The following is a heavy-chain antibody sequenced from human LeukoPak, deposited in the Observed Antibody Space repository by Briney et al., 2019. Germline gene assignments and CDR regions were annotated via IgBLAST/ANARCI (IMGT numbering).Heavy chain of an antibody. CDR1: EFTFSSYA. Sequence: PGGSLRLSCAASEFTFSSYAMSWVRQAPGKGLEWVSAISGSGGSTYYADSVKGRFTISRDNSKNTLYLQMNSLRAEDTAVYYCARSPRDCGGDTCYSWFGPWGQGTLVTVSS. V-gene: IGHV3-23*01. CDR2: ISGSGGST. CDR3: ARSPRDCGGDTCYSWFGP. J-gene: IGHJ5*02. D-gene: IGHD2-21*02.